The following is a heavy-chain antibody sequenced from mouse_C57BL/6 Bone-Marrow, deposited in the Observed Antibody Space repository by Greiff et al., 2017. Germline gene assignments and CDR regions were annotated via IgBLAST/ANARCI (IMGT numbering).Heavy chain of an antibody. D-gene: IGHD1-1*01. CDR3: ARERFYGSSYEYFDV. Sequence: EVHLVESGPGLVKPSQSLSLTCSVTGYSITSGYYWNWIRQFPGNKLEWMGYISYDGSNNYNPSLKNRISITRYTSKNQFFLKLNSVTTEDTATYYCARERFYGSSYEYFDVWGTGTTVTVSS. CDR1: GYSITSGYY. CDR2: ISYDGSN. V-gene: IGHV3-6*01. J-gene: IGHJ1*03.